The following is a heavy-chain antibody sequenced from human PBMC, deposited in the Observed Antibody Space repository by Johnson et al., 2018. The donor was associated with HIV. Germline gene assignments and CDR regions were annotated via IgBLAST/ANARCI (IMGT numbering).Heavy chain of an antibody. CDR2: IYSDGSDT. Sequence: VQLVESGGGLVQPGGSLSLSCAASGFTFSSYWMHWVRQAPGKGLVWVARIYSDGSDTAYADSVKGRFTISRDNAKKPLYLQMNSLRAEETAVNYCAGKQWREIPSDAFDVWGQGTVVTVSA. D-gene: IGHD6-19*01. CDR1: GFTFSSYW. CDR3: AGKQWREIPSDAFDV. J-gene: IGHJ3*01. V-gene: IGHV3-74*03.